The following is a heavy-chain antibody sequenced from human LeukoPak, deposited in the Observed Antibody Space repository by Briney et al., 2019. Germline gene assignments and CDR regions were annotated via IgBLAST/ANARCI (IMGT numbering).Heavy chain of an antibody. CDR1: GYTFTSYG. CDR2: ISAYNGNT. Sequence: ASVKVSCKAFGYTFTSYGISWVRQAPGQGLEWMGWISAYNGNTNYAQKLQGRVTMTTDTSTSTAYMELRSLRSDDTAVYYCARDNPPNIVVVPAAIYGMDVWGQGTTVTVSS. V-gene: IGHV1-18*01. J-gene: IGHJ6*02. CDR3: ARDNPPNIVVVPAAIYGMDV. D-gene: IGHD2-2*01.